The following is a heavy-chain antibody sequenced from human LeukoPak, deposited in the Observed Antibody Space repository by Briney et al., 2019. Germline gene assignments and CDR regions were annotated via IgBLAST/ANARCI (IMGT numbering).Heavy chain of an antibody. CDR1: GFFFSSYE. D-gene: IGHD2-15*01. CDR2: ISSAGRTI. CDR3: TRPFYCSGGACYSGLGY. J-gene: IGHJ4*02. Sequence: PGGSLRLSCGASGFFFSSYEMNWVRQAPGKGLEWVAYISSAGRTIYYVDSVKGRFTVSRDNAKNSLYLQMNSLRAEDTAVYYCTRPFYCSGGACYSGLGYWGQGTLVTVSS. V-gene: IGHV3-48*03.